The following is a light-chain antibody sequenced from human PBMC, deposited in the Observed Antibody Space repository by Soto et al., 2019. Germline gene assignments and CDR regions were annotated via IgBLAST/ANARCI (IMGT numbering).Light chain of an antibody. J-gene: IGKJ2*02. CDR1: QGFSNS. CDR2: DAS. Sequence: DIQLTQSPSFLSASVGDRVTITCRASQGFSNSLAWYQQKPGKAPKLLIYDASTLQSGVPSRFSGSGSGTECPLTISSLQPEDFATCYCQQPESYPCPFGQGTKLEIK. V-gene: IGKV1-9*01. CDR3: QQPESYPCP.